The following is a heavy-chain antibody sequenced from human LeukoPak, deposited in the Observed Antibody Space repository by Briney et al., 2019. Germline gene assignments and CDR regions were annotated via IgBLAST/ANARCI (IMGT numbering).Heavy chain of an antibody. V-gene: IGHV3-30*03. Sequence: GGSLRLSCAASGFTFSNVWMSWVRQAPGKGLEWVAGISYDGSNKYHADSVKGRFTISRDNSQSTLYLQMNSLRAEDTAVYYCARDSSGETDAFDIWGQGTMVTVSS. J-gene: IGHJ3*02. CDR3: ARDSSGETDAFDI. CDR1: GFTFSNVW. CDR2: ISYDGSNK. D-gene: IGHD4-17*01.